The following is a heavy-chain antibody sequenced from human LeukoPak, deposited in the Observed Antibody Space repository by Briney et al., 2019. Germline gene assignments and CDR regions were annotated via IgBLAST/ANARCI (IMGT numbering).Heavy chain of an antibody. CDR3: ARGISSSSFHYYYYMDV. Sequence: GGSLRLSCAASGFTFDDYGMNWVRQAPGKGLEWVSGINWNGGSTGYADSVKGRFTISRDNAKNSQYLQMNSLRAEDTALYYCARGISSSSFHYYYYMDVWGKGTTVTVSS. J-gene: IGHJ6*03. D-gene: IGHD6-6*01. V-gene: IGHV3-20*04. CDR1: GFTFDDYG. CDR2: INWNGGST.